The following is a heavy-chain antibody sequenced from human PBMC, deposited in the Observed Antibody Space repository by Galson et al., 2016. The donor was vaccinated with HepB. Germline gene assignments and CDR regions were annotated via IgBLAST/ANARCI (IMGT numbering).Heavy chain of an antibody. CDR2: TSSGGSYS. Sequence: SLRLSCAASGFKFSDYYMTWIRRTPGKGLEWVSYTSSGGSYSDHADSVKGRFTISRDNSKNSLYLQMNSLRAEDTAVYYCAAGGRGIATRPYYFDYWGQGILVTVSS. CDR3: AAGGRGIATRPYYFDY. D-gene: IGHD6-6*01. V-gene: IGHV3-11*06. CDR1: GFKFSDYY. J-gene: IGHJ4*02.